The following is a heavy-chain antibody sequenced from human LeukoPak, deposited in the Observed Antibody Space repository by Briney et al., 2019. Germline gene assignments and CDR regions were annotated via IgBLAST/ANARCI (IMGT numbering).Heavy chain of an antibody. V-gene: IGHV3-48*02. CDR2: ISSSSTI. CDR3: ARSRYYDYSIDY. CDR1: GFSFSSYS. Sequence: PGGSLRLSCAASGFSFSSYSMNWVRQAPGKGLEWVSYISSSSTIYYADSVKGRFTISRDNAENSLYLQMNSLRDEDTAVSYCARSRYYDYSIDYWGQGTLVTVSS. D-gene: IGHD3-22*01. J-gene: IGHJ4*02.